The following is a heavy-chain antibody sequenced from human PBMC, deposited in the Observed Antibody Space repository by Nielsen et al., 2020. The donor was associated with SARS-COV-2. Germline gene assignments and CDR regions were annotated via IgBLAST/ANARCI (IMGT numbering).Heavy chain of an antibody. D-gene: IGHD2-2*01. Sequence: GESLKISCAASGFTFSSYWMHWVRQAPGKGLVWVSRINSDGSSTSYADSVKGRFTISRDNAKNTLYLQMNSLRAEVTAVYYCARGDIVVVPAAIYYYGMDVWGQGTTVTVSS. CDR3: ARGDIVVVPAAIYYYGMDV. CDR2: INSDGSST. CDR1: GFTFSSYW. J-gene: IGHJ6*02. V-gene: IGHV3-74*01.